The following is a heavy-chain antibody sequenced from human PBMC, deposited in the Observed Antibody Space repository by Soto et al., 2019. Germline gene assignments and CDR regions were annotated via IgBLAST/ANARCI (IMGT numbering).Heavy chain of an antibody. V-gene: IGHV3-23*01. J-gene: IGHJ3*02. CDR3: ARKGPPRDAFDI. CDR1: GFTFSGYA. CDR2: VLGGGGST. Sequence: EVQLLESGGGLVQPGGSLRLSCAASGFTFSGYAMSWVRQTPGKGLEWVSGVLGGGGSTFYADSVKGRFTISRDNSKNTLYVQMNSLRAEDTAIYYCARKGPPRDAFDIWGQGTMVTVSS.